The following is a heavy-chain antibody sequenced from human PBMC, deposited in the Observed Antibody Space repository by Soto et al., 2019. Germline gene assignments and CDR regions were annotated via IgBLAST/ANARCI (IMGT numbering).Heavy chain of an antibody. CDR3: ALDTYCNNGVCYKFDY. CDR2: ISSSGGST. Sequence: PGGSLRLSCAASGFTFSSYAMTWVRQAPGKGLEWVSAISSSGGSTYYADSVKGRFTISRDKSKNTLLLQMNSLRDEDTAVYYCALDTYCNNGVCYKFDYWGQGTLVTVSS. D-gene: IGHD2-8*01. CDR1: GFTFSSYA. V-gene: IGHV3-23*01. J-gene: IGHJ4*02.